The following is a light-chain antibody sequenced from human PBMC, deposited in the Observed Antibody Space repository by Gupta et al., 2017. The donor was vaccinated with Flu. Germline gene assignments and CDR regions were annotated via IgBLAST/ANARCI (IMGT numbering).Light chain of an antibody. Sequence: QSAPTQPRPVSGSPGQSVTISCTGTSHDVGGYNRVSWYKQRPGKAPKLILYDVTERPSGVPDRFSGSKSGNTASLTISGLQADDEADYYCSSHAGRVTWVFGTGTTVTVL. CDR2: DVT. V-gene: IGLV2-11*01. CDR3: SSHAGRVTWV. CDR1: SHDVGGYNR. J-gene: IGLJ1*01.